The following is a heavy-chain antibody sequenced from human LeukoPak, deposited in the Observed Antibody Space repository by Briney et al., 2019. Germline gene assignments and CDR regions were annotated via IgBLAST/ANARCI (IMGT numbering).Heavy chain of an antibody. J-gene: IGHJ4*02. CDR3: ARDSYYCDSSGDFDY. CDR1: GFTFSSYA. Sequence: GGSLRLSCAASGFTFSSYAMHWVRQAPGKGLEWVAVISYDGSNKYYADSVKGRFTISRDNSKNTLYLQMNSLRAEDTAVYYCARDSYYCDSSGDFDYWGQGTLVTVSS. D-gene: IGHD3-22*01. V-gene: IGHV3-30-3*01. CDR2: ISYDGSNK.